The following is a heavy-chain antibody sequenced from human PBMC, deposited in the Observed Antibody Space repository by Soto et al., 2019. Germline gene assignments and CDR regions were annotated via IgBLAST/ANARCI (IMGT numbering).Heavy chain of an antibody. CDR3: ARGPGDLGYFDY. D-gene: IGHD3-10*01. CDR1: GYTFSNYD. CDR2: MNPYNGNT. Sequence: QVQLVQSGAEVKKPGASVKVSCRASGYTFSNYDINWVRQAPGQGLEWMGWMNPYNGNTGYAQNFQGRVTMTRNTSISTDYMEVGSLSSEDTAIYYCARGPGDLGYFDYWGQGALVTVSS. J-gene: IGHJ4*02. V-gene: IGHV1-8*01.